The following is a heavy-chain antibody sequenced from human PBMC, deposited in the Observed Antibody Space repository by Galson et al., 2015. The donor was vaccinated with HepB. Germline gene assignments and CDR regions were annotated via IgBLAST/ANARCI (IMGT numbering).Heavy chain of an antibody. J-gene: IGHJ6*02. Sequence: SCKASGYTFTSYGISWVRQAPGQGLEWMGWISAYNGNTNYAQKLQGRVTMTTDTSTSTAYMELRSLRSDDTAVYYCARHYYGSGILVGYYYYGMDVWGQGTTVTVSS. V-gene: IGHV1-18*04. D-gene: IGHD3-10*01. CDR2: ISAYNGNT. CDR3: ARHYYGSGILVGYYYYGMDV. CDR1: GYTFTSYG.